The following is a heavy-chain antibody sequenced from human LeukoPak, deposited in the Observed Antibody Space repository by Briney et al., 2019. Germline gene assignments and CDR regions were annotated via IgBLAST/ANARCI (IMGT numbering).Heavy chain of an antibody. J-gene: IGHJ4*02. CDR3: AKGIGAMVTGPKDY. CDR2: MNPNSGNT. Sequence: ASVKVSCKASGYTFTSYDINWVRQATGQGLEWMGWMNPNSGNTGYAQKFQGRVTMTRNTSISTAYMELSSLRSEDTAVYYCAKGIGAMVTGPKDYWGQGTLVTVSS. V-gene: IGHV1-8*01. CDR1: GYTFTSYD. D-gene: IGHD5-18*01.